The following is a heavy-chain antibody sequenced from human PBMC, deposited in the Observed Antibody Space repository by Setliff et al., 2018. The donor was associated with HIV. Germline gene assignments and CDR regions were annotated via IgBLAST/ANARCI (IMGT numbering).Heavy chain of an antibody. D-gene: IGHD5-12*01. V-gene: IGHV3-74*01. CDR2: VNTDGNSK. CDR1: GFTFDRFW. J-gene: IGHJ4*02. CDR3: HSGYDSEEQSYFDY. Sequence: PGGSLRLSCAASGFTFDRFWMHWVRQAPGKGLGWVSRVNTDGNSKTYADSVKDRFTISRDNTKNTLFLQMNSLRVEDTGVYYCHSGYDSEEQSYFDYWGQGTLVTVSS.